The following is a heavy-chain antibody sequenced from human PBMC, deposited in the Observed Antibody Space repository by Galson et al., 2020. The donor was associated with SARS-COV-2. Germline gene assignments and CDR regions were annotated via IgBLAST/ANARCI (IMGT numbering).Heavy chain of an antibody. CDR3: ARDGDYDVWSGYYGNFDY. Sequence: GGSLRLSCAASGFTFSSSAIHWVRQAPGKLLEWVAVISYDGRNKHYADSVKGRFSISRDNSKNTLYLQMNSLRVEDTALYYCARDGDYDVWSGYYGNFDYWGQGTLVTVSS. D-gene: IGHD3-3*01. J-gene: IGHJ4*02. CDR1: GFTFSSSA. CDR2: ISYDGRNK. V-gene: IGHV3-30*04.